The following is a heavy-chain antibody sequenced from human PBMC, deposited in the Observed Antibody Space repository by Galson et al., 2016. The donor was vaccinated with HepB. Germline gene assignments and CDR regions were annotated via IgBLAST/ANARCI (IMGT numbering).Heavy chain of an antibody. CDR3: ARRFPRYDTLTDDYYYYLDV. J-gene: IGHJ6*03. D-gene: IGHD3-9*01. CDR1: GFTFNVYW. V-gene: IGHV3-7*03. CDR2: IKQDGNEK. Sequence: SLRLSCAASGFTFNVYWMTWVRQAPGKGLEWVANIKQDGNEKHYVDSVKGRFTISRDNANVSLHLEMNSLRAEDTAVYYCARRFPRYDTLTDDYYYYLDVWGKGTTVTVSS.